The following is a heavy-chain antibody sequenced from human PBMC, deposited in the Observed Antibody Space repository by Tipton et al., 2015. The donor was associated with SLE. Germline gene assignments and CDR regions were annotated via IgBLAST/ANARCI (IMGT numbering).Heavy chain of an antibody. CDR2: VSYTGSA. Sequence: TLSLTCSVSGGSITSHYWTWIRQSPGKEFEWLAYVSYTGSATYNPPLTSRVSILLATSKNQFSLRVTSLTAADTAVYYCAREKGDAYPNLVAFDIWGQGTMVTVSS. D-gene: IGHD3-16*01. J-gene: IGHJ3*02. V-gene: IGHV4-59*11. CDR1: GGSITSHY. CDR3: AREKGDAYPNLVAFDI.